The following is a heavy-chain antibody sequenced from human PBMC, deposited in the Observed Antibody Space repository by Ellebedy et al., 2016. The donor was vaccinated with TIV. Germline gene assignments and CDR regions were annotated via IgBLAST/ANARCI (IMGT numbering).Heavy chain of an antibody. V-gene: IGHV4-30-4*01. D-gene: IGHD3-3*01. Sequence: SETLSLXCSVSGGSINSGDYYWSWIRQPPGKGLEWLGYIYYSGTTYYNTSLKSRITISVGTSKNQFSLRLSSVTAADTAVYFCARETDFWSDSSYFDYWGQGILVTISS. CDR2: IYYSGTT. CDR1: GGSINSGDYY. J-gene: IGHJ4*02. CDR3: ARETDFWSDSSYFDY.